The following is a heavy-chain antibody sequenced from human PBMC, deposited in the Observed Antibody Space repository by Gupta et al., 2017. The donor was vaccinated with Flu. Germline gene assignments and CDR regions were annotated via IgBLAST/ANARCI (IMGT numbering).Heavy chain of an antibody. V-gene: IGHV1-69*01. CDR2: VIPIFGTA. D-gene: IGHD2-15*01. Sequence: RKAPGQGPECMGGVIPIFGTAKYVEKFQGRMTIVVDASTTTAYMELKSLDSEDTAVYYCAASDLQVCRGGRCYHYYYGLDVWGQGTTVTVSS. J-gene: IGHJ6*02. CDR3: AASDLQVCRGGRCYHYYYGLDV.